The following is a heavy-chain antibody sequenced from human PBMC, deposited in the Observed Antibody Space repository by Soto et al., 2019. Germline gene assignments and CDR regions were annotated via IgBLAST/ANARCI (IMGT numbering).Heavy chain of an antibody. Sequence: EVLLVESGGGLVKPGGSLRLSCAGSGFTFHNAWMNWVRQAPGKGLEWVGRVTSRTEGATSHYAAPVKDRFIISRDDSTDTMHLHMTSMRTEDTAVYYCSTLGHRGVIHFWGQRTLVTVSS. D-gene: IGHD3-10*01. CDR3: STLGHRGVIHF. V-gene: IGHV3-15*01. CDR1: GFTFHNAW. J-gene: IGHJ4*02. CDR2: VTSRTEGATS.